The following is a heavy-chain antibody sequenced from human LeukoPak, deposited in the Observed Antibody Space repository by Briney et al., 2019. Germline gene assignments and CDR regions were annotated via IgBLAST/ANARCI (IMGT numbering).Heavy chain of an antibody. CDR2: ISAYNGNT. Sequence: ASVKVSCKASGYTFNSYDITWVRQAPGQGLEWMGWISAYNGNTNYAQKVQGRVTMTTDTSTSTAYMELRSLGSDDTAVYYCARVSHYYGSEIEYWGQGTLVTVSS. V-gene: IGHV1-18*01. D-gene: IGHD3-10*01. CDR1: GYTFNSYD. CDR3: ARVSHYYGSEIEY. J-gene: IGHJ4*02.